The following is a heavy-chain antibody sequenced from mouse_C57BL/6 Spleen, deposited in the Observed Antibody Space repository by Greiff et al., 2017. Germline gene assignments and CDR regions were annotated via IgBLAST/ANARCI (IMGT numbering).Heavy chain of an antibody. CDR2: IYPGSGNT. V-gene: IGHV1-66*01. D-gene: IGHD2-2*01. CDR3: ARSRGYGDDGDYAMDY. Sequence: QVQLKQSGPELVKPGASVKISCKASGYSFTSYYIHWVKQRPGPGLEWIGWIYPGSGNTKYNEKFKGKATLTADTSSSTAYMQLSSLTSEDSAVYYCARSRGYGDDGDYAMDYWGQGTSVTVSS. J-gene: IGHJ4*01. CDR1: GYSFTSYY.